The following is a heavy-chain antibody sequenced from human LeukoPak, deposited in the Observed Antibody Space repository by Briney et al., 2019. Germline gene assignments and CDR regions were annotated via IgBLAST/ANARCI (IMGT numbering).Heavy chain of an antibody. CDR1: GGSISSYY. CDR3: VRVRRGRGSVTTYYYYYYMDV. D-gene: IGHD4-17*01. Sequence: SETLSLTCTVSGGSISSYYWSWIRQPPGKGLEWIGYIYYSGSTNYNPSLKSRVTISVDTSKNQFSLKLSSVTAADTAVYYCVRVRRGRGSVTTYYYYYYMDVWGKGTTVTVSS. CDR2: IYYSGST. V-gene: IGHV4-59*01. J-gene: IGHJ6*03.